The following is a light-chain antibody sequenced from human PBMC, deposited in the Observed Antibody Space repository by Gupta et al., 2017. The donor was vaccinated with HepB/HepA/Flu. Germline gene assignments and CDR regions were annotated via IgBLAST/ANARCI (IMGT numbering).Light chain of an antibody. V-gene: IGLV1-51*01. J-gene: IGLJ2*01. Sequence: GQKVTISCSGRSSNIGNNYVSWYQQLPGTAPKLLIYDNDKRPSGIPDRLSGSKSGTSATLGITGLQTGDEADYYCATWDGSLSAVVFGGGTKLTVL. CDR2: DND. CDR3: ATWDGSLSAVV. CDR1: SSNIGNNY.